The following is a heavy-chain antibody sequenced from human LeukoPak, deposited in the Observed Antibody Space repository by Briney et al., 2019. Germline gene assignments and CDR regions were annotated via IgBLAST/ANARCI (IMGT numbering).Heavy chain of an antibody. D-gene: IGHD6-13*01. J-gene: IGHJ4*02. CDR2: IYYSGST. Sequence: WVRQPPGKGLEWIGYIYYSGSTYYNPSLKSRVTISVDTSKNQFSLKLSSVTAADTAVYYCASYIAAAGYFDYWGQGTLVTVSS. CDR3: ASYIAAAGYFDY. V-gene: IGHV4-30-4*08.